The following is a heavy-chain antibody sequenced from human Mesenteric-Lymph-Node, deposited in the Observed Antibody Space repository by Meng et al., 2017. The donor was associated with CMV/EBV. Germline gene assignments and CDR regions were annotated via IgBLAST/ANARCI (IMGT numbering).Heavy chain of an antibody. CDR3: ARDSGTYFREPYYFDY. J-gene: IGHJ4*02. Sequence: ASVKVSCKASGANLNNYALNWVRQAPGQGLEWMGWISAYSGNTNYAQMLQGRVTMTTDTSTSTAYLDLRSLTSDDTAVYYCARDSGTYFREPYYFDYWGQGTLVTVSS. CDR2: ISAYSGNT. D-gene: IGHD1-26*01. V-gene: IGHV1-18*01. CDR1: GANLNNYA.